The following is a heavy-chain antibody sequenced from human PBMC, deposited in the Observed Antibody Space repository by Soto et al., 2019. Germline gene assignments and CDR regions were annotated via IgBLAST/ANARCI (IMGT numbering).Heavy chain of an antibody. CDR3: ATPGGYSGYDWRNDAFDI. CDR1: GYSFTSYW. J-gene: IGHJ3*02. V-gene: IGHV5-51*01. Sequence: GESLKISCKGSGYSFTSYWIGWVRQMPGKGLEWMGIIYPGDSDTRYSPSFQGQVTISADKSISTAYLQWSSLKASDTAMYYCATPGGYSGYDWRNDAFDIWGQGTMVTVSS. D-gene: IGHD5-12*01. CDR2: IYPGDSDT.